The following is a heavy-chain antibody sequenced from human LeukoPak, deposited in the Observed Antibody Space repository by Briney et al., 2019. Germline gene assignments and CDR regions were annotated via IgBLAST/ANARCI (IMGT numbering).Heavy chain of an antibody. D-gene: IGHD3-22*01. Sequence: PGRSLRLSCAASGFTFDDYAMHWVRQASGKGLEWVSAISGSGGSTYYADSVKGRFTISRDNSKNTLYLQMSSLRAEDTAVYYCARDYYDSSGYYYPYWGQGTLVTVSS. CDR3: ARDYYDSSGYYYPY. V-gene: IGHV3-23*01. CDR2: ISGSGGST. CDR1: GFTFDDYA. J-gene: IGHJ4*02.